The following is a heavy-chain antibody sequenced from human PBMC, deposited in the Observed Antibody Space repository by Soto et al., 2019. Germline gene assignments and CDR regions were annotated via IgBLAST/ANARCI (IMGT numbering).Heavy chain of an antibody. D-gene: IGHD1-26*01. CDR1: GFTFSNAW. CDR2: IKSKTDGGTT. V-gene: IGHV3-15*07. Sequence: PGGSLRLSCAASGFTFSNAWMNWVRQAPGKGLEWVGRIKSKTDGGTTDYAAPVKGRFTISRDDSKNTLYLQMNSLKTEDTAVYYCTTDTEKLVGATFTDDFDIWGQGTMVTVSS. J-gene: IGHJ3*02. CDR3: TTDTEKLVGATFTDDFDI.